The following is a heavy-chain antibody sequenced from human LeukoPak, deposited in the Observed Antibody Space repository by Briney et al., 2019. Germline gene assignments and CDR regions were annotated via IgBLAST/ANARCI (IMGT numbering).Heavy chain of an antibody. Sequence: SETLSLTCAVYVGSFSGYHWRWIRQPPGKGLEWIGEINDSGNTNFKSSLKRRVTISAERSKKQFSLKMTSVTAADTAVYYCARQGQISAFDIWGQGNLVIVSS. V-gene: IGHV4-34*01. CDR2: INDSGNT. J-gene: IGHJ4*02. CDR1: VGSFSGYH. CDR3: ARQGQISAFDI. D-gene: IGHD2-15*01.